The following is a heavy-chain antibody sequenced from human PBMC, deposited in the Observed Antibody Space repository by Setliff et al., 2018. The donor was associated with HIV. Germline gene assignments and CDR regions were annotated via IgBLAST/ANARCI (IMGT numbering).Heavy chain of an antibody. CDR1: GGFVSRSNYV. V-gene: IGHV4-39*01. CDR2: IYYSGTT. J-gene: IGHJ6*03. Sequence: KTSETLSLTCTLAGGFVSRSNYVWGWVRQSPKKGLEWIGSIYYSGTTYYNPTLKSRVSISIDTPKNQFSLKLTSMTAADTAVYYCVRTGSSTSWGIYYYYYMDIWGKGSTVTAP. D-gene: IGHD3-10*01. CDR3: VRTGSSTSWGIYYYYYMDI.